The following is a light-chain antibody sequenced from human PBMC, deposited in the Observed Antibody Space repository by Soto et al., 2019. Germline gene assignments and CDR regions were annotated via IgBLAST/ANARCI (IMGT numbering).Light chain of an antibody. Sequence: QAVVAQEPSLTVSPGRTLTLTCGSSTGAVTNGQYPYRFQQKPGQAPRTLIYDTTNRQSWTPGRFSGSLLGGKAALTLSGAQPEDEAEYYRLLSYKGPHVFGTGTKVTVL. CDR2: DTT. CDR1: TGAVTNGQY. J-gene: IGLJ1*01. V-gene: IGLV7-46*01. CDR3: LLSYKGPHV.